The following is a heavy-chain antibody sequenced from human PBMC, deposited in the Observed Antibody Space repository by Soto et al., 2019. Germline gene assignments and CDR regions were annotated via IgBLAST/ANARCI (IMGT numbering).Heavy chain of an antibody. CDR1: GYSFTSYW. J-gene: IGHJ4*02. CDR2: IYPGDSDT. V-gene: IGHV5-51*01. CDR3: ARHRTFSSIWYESCY. Sequence: VHSLKVSCKGSGYSFTSYWIGWVRQMPGKGLARMGIIYPGDSDTIYSPSFQGQVTISADKSISTAYLQWSSLKASDTAMYYCARHRTFSSIWYESCYWGQGTLVTVSS. D-gene: IGHD6-13*01.